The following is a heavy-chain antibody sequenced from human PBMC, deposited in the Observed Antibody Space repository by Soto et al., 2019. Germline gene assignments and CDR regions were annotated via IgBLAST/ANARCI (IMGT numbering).Heavy chain of an antibody. CDR3: ARDRGVVGPEFDH. Sequence: QVQLVESGGGVIQPGTSLRLSCEASGYTFSAYGMHWVRQAPGKGLEWVAVIWYDGSKRYYSDSVKGRFIISRDDXRNTLFLQMNSLRADDTAIYYCARDRGVVGPEFDHWGQGTLVTVSP. J-gene: IGHJ4*02. D-gene: IGHD2-2*01. V-gene: IGHV3-33*01. CDR2: IWYDGSKR. CDR1: GYTFSAYG.